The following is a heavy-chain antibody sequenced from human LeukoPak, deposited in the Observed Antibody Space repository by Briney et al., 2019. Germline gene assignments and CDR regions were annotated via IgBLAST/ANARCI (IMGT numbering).Heavy chain of an antibody. CDR3: ARSLPSKYYYDSSGYLDY. V-gene: IGHV4-34*01. CDR2: IYHSGST. D-gene: IGHD3-22*01. Sequence: SETLSLTCAVYGGSFSGYYWSWIRQPPGKGLEWIGSIYHSGSTYYNPSLKSRVTISVDTSKNQFSLKLSSVTAADTAVYYCARSLPSKYYYDSSGYLDYWGQGTLVTVSS. J-gene: IGHJ4*02. CDR1: GGSFSGYY.